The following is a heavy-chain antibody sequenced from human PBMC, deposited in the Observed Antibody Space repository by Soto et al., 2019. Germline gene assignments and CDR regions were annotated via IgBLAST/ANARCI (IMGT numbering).Heavy chain of an antibody. D-gene: IGHD1-26*01. Sequence: SVKVSCKASGGTFSRYAISWVRQAPGKGLEWMGGIIPIFGTANYAQKFQGRVTITADESTSTAYMALSSLRFEDTAVYYCARAIVGPTTTGWLDPWGQGTLVTVSS. J-gene: IGHJ5*02. CDR1: GGTFSRYA. V-gene: IGHV1-69*13. CDR3: ARAIVGPTTTGWLDP. CDR2: IIPIFGTA.